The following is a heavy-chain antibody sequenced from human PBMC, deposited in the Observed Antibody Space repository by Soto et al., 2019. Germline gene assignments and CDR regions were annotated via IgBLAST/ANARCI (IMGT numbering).Heavy chain of an antibody. CDR3: AKVPYSSSWYISY. J-gene: IGHJ4*02. CDR1: GFTFSSYA. Sequence: GGSLRLSCAASGFTFSSYAMSWVRQAPGKGLEWVSAISGSGGSTYYADSVKGRFTSSRDNSKNTLYLQMNSLRAEDTAVYYCAKVPYSSSWYISYWGQGTLVTVSS. D-gene: IGHD6-13*01. CDR2: ISGSGGST. V-gene: IGHV3-23*01.